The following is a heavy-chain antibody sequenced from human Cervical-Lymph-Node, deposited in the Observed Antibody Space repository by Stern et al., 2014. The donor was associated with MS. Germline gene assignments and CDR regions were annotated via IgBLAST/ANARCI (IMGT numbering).Heavy chain of an antibody. Sequence: VQLVESGAEVKKPGSSVKVSCKASGGSFSMDSISWGRQAPGQGLEWMGGLNPMFGTSNYAQKFQGRVTTTADVSTSTAYMELTSLRSEDTAVYFCARDQGGIADSWGQGTLVIVSS. D-gene: IGHD6-13*01. CDR1: GGSFSMDS. J-gene: IGHJ4*02. V-gene: IGHV1-69*01. CDR2: LNPMFGTS. CDR3: ARDQGGIADS.